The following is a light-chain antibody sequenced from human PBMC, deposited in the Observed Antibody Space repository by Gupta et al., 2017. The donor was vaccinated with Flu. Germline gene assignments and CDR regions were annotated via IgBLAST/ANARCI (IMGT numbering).Light chain of an antibody. V-gene: IGKV1-39*01. CDR2: AAS. J-gene: IGKJ3*01. Sequence: DIQMTQSPSSLSASVGDRVTITCRASQSISSYLNWYQQKPGKAPKLLIYAASSLQSGVPSRFSGSGSGTDFTLTISSRQPEDFATYYCQQSYSTPLTFGHGTNVDIK. CDR1: QSISSY. CDR3: QQSYSTPLT.